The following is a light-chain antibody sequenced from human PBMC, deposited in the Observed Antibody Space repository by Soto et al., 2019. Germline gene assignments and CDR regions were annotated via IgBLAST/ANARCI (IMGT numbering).Light chain of an antibody. CDR3: AAWDDSLNGRFV. CDR2: SHN. V-gene: IGLV1-44*01. Sequence: QSGLTQPPSASGTPGQRVTISCSGSSSNIGSNTVNWYQQLPGTAPQLLIYSHNQRPSGVPDRFSGSKSGTSASLAISGLQSEDEADYYCAAWDDSLNGRFVFGTGTKVTVL. CDR1: SSNIGSNT. J-gene: IGLJ1*01.